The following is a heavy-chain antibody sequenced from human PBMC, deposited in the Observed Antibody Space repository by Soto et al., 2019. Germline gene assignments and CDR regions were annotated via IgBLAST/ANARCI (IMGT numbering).Heavy chain of an antibody. CDR3: ARLGGCSNGRCYSTNWFDT. J-gene: IGHJ5*02. CDR2: IHHTGSA. CDR1: GGSISTYNYY. V-gene: IGHV4-39*01. Sequence: KTSETLSLTCTVSGGSISTYNYYWGWIRQTPGKGLEYIGSIHHTGSAYFNPSFESRVTISVDTSKNQFSLKLTSVSAADTAVYSCARLGGCSNGRCYSTNWFDTWGQGTLVTVSS. D-gene: IGHD2-15*01.